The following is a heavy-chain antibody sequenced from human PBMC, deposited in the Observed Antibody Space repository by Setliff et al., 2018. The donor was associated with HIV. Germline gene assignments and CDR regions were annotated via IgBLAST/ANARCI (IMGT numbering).Heavy chain of an antibody. J-gene: IGHJ4*02. Sequence: LSLTCSVSGASISSGGYYWSWIRQPAGKGLEWIGRIYTSGTTNYNLSLKSRVTMSVDTSKNQFSLKLRSVTAADTAVYYCMRGRSITIFGVAYFDFWGQGTQVTVSS. CDR3: MRGRSITIFGVAYFDF. CDR1: GASISSGGYY. V-gene: IGHV4-61*02. D-gene: IGHD3-3*01. CDR2: IYTSGTT.